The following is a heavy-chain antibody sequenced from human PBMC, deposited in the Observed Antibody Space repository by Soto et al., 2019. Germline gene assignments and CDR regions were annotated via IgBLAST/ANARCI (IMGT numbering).Heavy chain of an antibody. Sequence: GGSLRLSCAASGFTFSSYSMNWVRQAPGKGLEWVSSISSSSSYIYYADSVKGRFTISRDNAKNSLYLQMNSLRAEDTAVYYCARSPDYYYIWGSYPGFDYWGQGTLVTVSS. CDR3: ARSPDYYYIWGSYPGFDY. V-gene: IGHV3-21*01. D-gene: IGHD3-16*02. J-gene: IGHJ4*02. CDR1: GFTFSSYS. CDR2: ISSSSSYI.